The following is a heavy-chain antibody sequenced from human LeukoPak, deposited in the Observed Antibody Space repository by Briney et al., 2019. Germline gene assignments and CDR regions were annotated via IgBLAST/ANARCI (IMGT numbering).Heavy chain of an antibody. D-gene: IGHD1-26*01. CDR3: ARGTVGATFDY. Sequence: PSETLSLTCAVYGGSFSSYYWSWIRQPAGKGLEWIGRIYTSGSTNYNPSLKSRVTMSVDTSKNQFSLKLSSVTAADTAVYYCARGTVGATFDYWGQGTLVTVSS. CDR2: IYTSGST. V-gene: IGHV4-59*10. CDR1: GGSFSSYY. J-gene: IGHJ4*02.